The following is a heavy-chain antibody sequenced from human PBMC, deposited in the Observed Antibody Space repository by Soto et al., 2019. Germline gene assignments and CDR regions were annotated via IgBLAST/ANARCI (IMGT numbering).Heavy chain of an antibody. D-gene: IGHD2-15*01. CDR1: GDSVSSNSAA. V-gene: IGHV6-1*01. CDR3: ARANVPSGIYIQYFDY. CDR2: TYYRSRRYD. Sequence: SQTLSLTCAISGDSVSSNSAAWNWIRQSPSRXLEWLGRTYYRSRRYDDYAESVRGRIAVKPAPPKTHFPLQLNPVTPEDRAVFFWARANVPSGIYIQYFDYWGQGTLVTVSS. J-gene: IGHJ4*02.